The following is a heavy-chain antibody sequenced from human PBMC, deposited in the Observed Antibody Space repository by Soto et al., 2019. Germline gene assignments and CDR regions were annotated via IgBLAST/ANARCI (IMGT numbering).Heavy chain of an antibody. J-gene: IGHJ6*02. Sequence: LRLSWAAAGCHFRGYAMHWVRKEPGKGLERVAVISYDGSNKYYADSVKGRFTISRDNSKNTLYLQMNSLRAEDTAVYYCARGEYVWGSYRFYYYYGHDVCGQGLLVTVS. D-gene: IGHD3-16*02. V-gene: IGHV3-30-3*01. CDR2: ISYDGSNK. CDR1: GCHFRGYA. CDR3: ARGEYVWGSYRFYYYYGHDV.